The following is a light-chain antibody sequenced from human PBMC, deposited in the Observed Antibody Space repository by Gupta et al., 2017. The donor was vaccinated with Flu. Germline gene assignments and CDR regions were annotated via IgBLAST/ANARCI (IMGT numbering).Light chain of an antibody. CDR3: QQYGSSPWT. Sequence: GTLSLSPGERATLSCRASQSVSSSYLAGYQQKPGQAPRLLSYGASSRATGIPDRFRGSGSGTDFTLTISRLEPEDFAVYYCQQYGSSPWTFGQGTKVEIK. CDR2: GAS. V-gene: IGKV3-20*01. J-gene: IGKJ1*01. CDR1: QSVSSSY.